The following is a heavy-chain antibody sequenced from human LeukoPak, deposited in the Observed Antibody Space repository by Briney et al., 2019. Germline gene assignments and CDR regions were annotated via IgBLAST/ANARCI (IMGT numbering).Heavy chain of an antibody. D-gene: IGHD3-10*01. CDR1: GFTFSSYG. V-gene: IGHV3-30*18. J-gene: IGHJ5*02. CDR2: ITYDGSNK. Sequence: GRSLRLSCAASGFTFSSYGMHWVRQAPGKGLEWVAVITYDGSNKYYADSVKGRFTISRDNSKNTLYLQMNSLRAEDTAVYYCAKGVVRGVIRNWFDRWGQGTLVTVSS. CDR3: AKGVVRGVIRNWFDR.